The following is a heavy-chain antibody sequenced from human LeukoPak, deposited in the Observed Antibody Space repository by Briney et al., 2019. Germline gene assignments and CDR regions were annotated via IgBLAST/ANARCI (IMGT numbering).Heavy chain of an antibody. J-gene: IGHJ5*02. CDR1: GYTFTGYY. Sequence: ASVKVSCKASGYTFTGYYMHWVRQAPGQGLEWMGWINPNSGGTNYAQKFQGRVTMTRDTSISTAYMELSRLRSDDTAVYYCAREGGYCSSTSCKEIWFDPWGQGTLVTVSP. D-gene: IGHD2-2*01. CDR2: INPNSGGT. CDR3: AREGGYCSSTSCKEIWFDP. V-gene: IGHV1-2*02.